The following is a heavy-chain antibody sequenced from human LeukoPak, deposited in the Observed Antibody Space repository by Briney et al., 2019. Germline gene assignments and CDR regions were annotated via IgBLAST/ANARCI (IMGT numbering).Heavy chain of an antibody. CDR2: VYPGDSDT. J-gene: IGHJ4*02. CDR1: GYSFTTYW. Sequence: GESLKISCKGSGYSFTTYWIGWVRQMPGKGLEWMGIVYPGDSDTRYSPSFQGQVTISADKSISTAYLQWSSLKASDTAMYYCARARYCSGGSCYAEFWGQGTLVTVSS. D-gene: IGHD2-15*01. CDR3: ARARYCSGGSCYAEF. V-gene: IGHV5-51*01.